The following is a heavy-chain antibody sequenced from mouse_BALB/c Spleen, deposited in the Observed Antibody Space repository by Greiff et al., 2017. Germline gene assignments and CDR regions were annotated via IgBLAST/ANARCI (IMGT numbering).Heavy chain of an antibody. CDR2: IWSGGST. Sequence: VQLQQSGPGLVQPSQSLSITCTVSGFSLTSYGVHWVRQSPGKGLEWLGVIWSGGSTDYNAAFISRLSISKDNSKSQVFFKMNSLQANDTAIYCCARCYDGYYVDYWGQGTTLTVSS. CDR3: ARCYDGYYVDY. CDR1: GFSLTSYG. D-gene: IGHD2-3*01. J-gene: IGHJ2*01. V-gene: IGHV2-2*02.